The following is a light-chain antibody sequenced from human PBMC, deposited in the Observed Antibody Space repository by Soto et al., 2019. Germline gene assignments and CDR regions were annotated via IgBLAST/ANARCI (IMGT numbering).Light chain of an antibody. CDR2: DVS. CDR1: SSDVGGYNY. V-gene: IGLV2-14*01. CDR3: SSYTGSNTPVV. J-gene: IGLJ2*01. Sequence: QSALTQPASVPGSPGQSITISCTGTSSDVGGYNYVSWYQQHPGKAPNLIILDVSNRPSGVSNRFSGSKSGNSASLTISGLQAEDEADYYCSSYTGSNTPVVFGGGTKVTVL.